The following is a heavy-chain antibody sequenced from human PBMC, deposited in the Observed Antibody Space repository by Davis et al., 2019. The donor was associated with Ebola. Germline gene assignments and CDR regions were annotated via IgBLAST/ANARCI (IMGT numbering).Heavy chain of an antibody. V-gene: IGHV4-59*08. CDR2: MFYNGDT. J-gene: IGHJ4*02. CDR3: VKDDVTAGRFNY. D-gene: IGHD1-20*01. Sequence: GSLRLSCAASGFTFSSYAMSWVRQAPGKGLEWVGCMFYNGDTKYNPALESRVTISVDTSKNQFSLRLSSVTAADTAMYYCVKDDVTAGRFNYWGQGSLVTVSS. CDR1: GFTFSSYA.